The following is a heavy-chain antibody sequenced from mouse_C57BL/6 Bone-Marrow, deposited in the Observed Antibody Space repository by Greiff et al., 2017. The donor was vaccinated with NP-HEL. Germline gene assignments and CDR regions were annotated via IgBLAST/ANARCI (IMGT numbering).Heavy chain of an antibody. CDR3: ARGELLRYPYYFDY. CDR1: GYTFTDYY. CDR2: INPYNGGT. J-gene: IGHJ2*01. D-gene: IGHD1-1*01. V-gene: IGHV1-19*01. Sequence: EVKLQESGPVLVKPGASVKMSCKASGYTFTDYYMNWVKQSHGKSLEWIGVINPYNGGTSYNQKFKGKATLTVDKSSSTAYMELNSLTSEDSAVYYCARGELLRYPYYFDYWGQGTTLTVSS.